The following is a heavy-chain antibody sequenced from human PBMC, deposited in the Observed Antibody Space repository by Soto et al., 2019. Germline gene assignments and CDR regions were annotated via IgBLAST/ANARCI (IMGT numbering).Heavy chain of an antibody. D-gene: IGHD3-22*01. CDR2: IFPSDSDT. V-gene: IGHV5-51*01. Sequence: GESLKISCRTSGYRFTSYWIAWVRQMPGKGLEWMGIIFPSDSDTRYSPSFQGQVTISADRSTSTVFLQWASLKASDTAVYFCARKDKSGYFNWFDPWGQGTLVTISS. CDR1: GYRFTSYW. CDR3: ARKDKSGYFNWFDP. J-gene: IGHJ5*02.